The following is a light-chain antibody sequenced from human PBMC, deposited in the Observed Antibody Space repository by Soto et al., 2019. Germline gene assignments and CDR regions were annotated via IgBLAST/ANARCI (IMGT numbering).Light chain of an antibody. Sequence: QSALTQPRSVSGSPGQSVTISRAATISDVGGYNYVSWYQQHPGKAPKLMIYDVSKRPSGVPDRFSGSKSGNTASLTISGLQAEDEADYYCCSYAGSYTYVVFGGGTQLTVL. V-gene: IGLV2-11*01. CDR1: ISDVGGYNY. J-gene: IGLJ2*01. CDR2: DVS. CDR3: CSYAGSYTYVV.